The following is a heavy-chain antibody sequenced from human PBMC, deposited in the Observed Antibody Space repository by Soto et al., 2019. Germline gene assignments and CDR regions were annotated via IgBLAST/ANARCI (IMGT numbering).Heavy chain of an antibody. CDR2: IDNHGDI. J-gene: IGHJ6*02. CDR3: VRQGFGPLHALADV. V-gene: IGHV4-59*08. Sequence: QVQLQESGPGLVKPSETLSLTCTVSSDSSSSYKWSWIRQTPGKGLEWIGYIDNHGDISYNSSLSSQTATTRPTDASPKQVSLRLRSLTASDTAVYYCVRQGFGPLHALADVWGQGTTVTVSS. D-gene: IGHD3-10*01. CDR1: SDSSSSYK.